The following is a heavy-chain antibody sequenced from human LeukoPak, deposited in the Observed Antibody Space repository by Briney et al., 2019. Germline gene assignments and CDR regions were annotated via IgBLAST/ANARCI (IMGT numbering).Heavy chain of an antibody. CDR2: IYPGDSDT. V-gene: IGHV5-51*01. Sequence: GESLKISCKGSGYSFTSYWIGWVRQMPGKGLEWMGIIYPGDSDTRYSPSFQGQVTISADKSISTAYLQWSSLKASDTAMYYCARRWCSGGSCHNWFDPWGQGTLVTVSS. CDR3: ARRWCSGGSCHNWFDP. D-gene: IGHD2-15*01. CDR1: GYSFTSYW. J-gene: IGHJ5*02.